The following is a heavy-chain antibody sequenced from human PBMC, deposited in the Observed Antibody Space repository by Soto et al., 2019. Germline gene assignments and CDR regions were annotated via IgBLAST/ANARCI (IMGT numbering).Heavy chain of an antibody. D-gene: IGHD3-3*01. Sequence: ASVKVSCKASGFTFTSSAMQWVRQARGQRLEWIGWIVVGSGNTNYAQKFQERVTITRDMSTSTAYMELSSPRSEDTAVYYCAAGTYDFWSGYYRAWGQGTLVTVSS. CDR1: GFTFTSSA. CDR3: AAGTYDFWSGYYRA. V-gene: IGHV1-58*02. CDR2: IVVGSGNT. J-gene: IGHJ5*02.